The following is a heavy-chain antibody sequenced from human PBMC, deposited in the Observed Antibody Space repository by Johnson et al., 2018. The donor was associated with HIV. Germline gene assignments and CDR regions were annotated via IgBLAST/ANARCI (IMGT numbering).Heavy chain of an antibody. J-gene: IGHJ3*02. CDR1: GFTFSSHG. D-gene: IGHD6-19*01. CDR3: ARDGYSSGWYGNDAFDI. CDR2: IWYDGSNK. Sequence: VQLVESGGGVVQPGRSLRLSCAASGFTFSSHGMHWVRQAPGKGLEWVAVIWYDGSNKYYVDSVKGRFTISRDNAKNSLYLQMNSLRAEDTAVYYCARDGYSSGWYGNDAFDIWGQGTMVTVSS. V-gene: IGHV3-33*01.